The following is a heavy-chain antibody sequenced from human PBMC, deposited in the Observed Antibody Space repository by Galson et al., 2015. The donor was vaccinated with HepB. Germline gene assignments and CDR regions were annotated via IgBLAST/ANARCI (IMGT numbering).Heavy chain of an antibody. D-gene: IGHD2/OR15-2a*01. CDR1: GGTFSSYA. CDR2: IIPIFGAP. V-gene: IGHV1-69*13. CDR3: ARTMTNIIDYAMDV. Sequence: SVTVSCKASGGTFSSYAISWVRQAPGHGLEWMGRIIPIFGAPKYAQRFQGRVTITADEATSTAYLELSSLRSEDTAVYYCARTMTNIIDYAMDVWGQGTTVTVSS. J-gene: IGHJ6*02.